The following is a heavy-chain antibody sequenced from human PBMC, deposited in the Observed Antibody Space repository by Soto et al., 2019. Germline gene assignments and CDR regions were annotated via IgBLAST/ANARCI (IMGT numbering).Heavy chain of an antibody. V-gene: IGHV1-69*01. Sequence: KVSCKASGGTFSSYAISWVRQAPGQGLEWMGGIIPIFGTANYAQKFQGRVTITADESTSTAYMELSSLRSEDTAVYYCARVSEDSSGYYYYYYGMDVWGQGTTVTVSS. D-gene: IGHD3-22*01. CDR3: ARVSEDSSGYYYYYYGMDV. CDR1: GGTFSSYA. J-gene: IGHJ6*02. CDR2: IIPIFGTA.